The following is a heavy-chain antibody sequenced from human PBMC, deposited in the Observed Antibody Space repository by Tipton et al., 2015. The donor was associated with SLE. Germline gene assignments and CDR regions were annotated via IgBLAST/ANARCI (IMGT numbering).Heavy chain of an antibody. CDR3: ARTVSKWCTQSSEFDF. J-gene: IGHJ4*02. Sequence: SLRLSCAASGFTFDDFGMSWVRQVPGKGLEWVSGINWKGDSTAYADSMRGRITISRDNAKKSLYLQMNRLRAEDTGVYYCARTVSKWCTQSSEFDFWGQGTLVTVSS. CDR1: GFTFDDFG. D-gene: IGHD2-8*01. CDR2: INWKGDST. V-gene: IGHV3-20*04.